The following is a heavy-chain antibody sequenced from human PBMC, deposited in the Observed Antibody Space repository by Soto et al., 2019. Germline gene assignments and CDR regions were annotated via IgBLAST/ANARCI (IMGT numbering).Heavy chain of an antibody. CDR2: IYHTGPT. J-gene: IGHJ4*02. V-gene: IGHV4-4*02. CDR1: SVSISSSYW. D-gene: IGHD3-16*01. Sequence: SETLSLTCAVSSVSISSSYWWSWVRQPPGKGLEWIAEIYHTGPTNYNPSLKSRVTISVDKSKNHFSLNLNSVTAADTAVYYCASTPPDKFGGIEYWGQGTLVTVSS. CDR3: ASTPPDKFGGIEY.